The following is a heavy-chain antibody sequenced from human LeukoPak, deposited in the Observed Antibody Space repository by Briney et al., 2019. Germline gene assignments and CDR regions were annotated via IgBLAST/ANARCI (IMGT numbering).Heavy chain of an antibody. CDR2: IFWDDDK. CDR1: GFSFSTSGVG. CDR3: AHRPHCSDSESYSFQH. D-gene: IGHD3-10*01. V-gene: IGHV2-5*02. J-gene: IGHJ1*01. Sequence: ESGPTLAKPTQTLTLTCTFSGFSFSTSGVGVGWIRQPPGKALEWLAFIFWDDDKRYSPSLRSRLTITKDTSRNQVVLTMTNLDPVDTATYYCAHRPHCSDSESYSFQHWGQGTLVTVSS.